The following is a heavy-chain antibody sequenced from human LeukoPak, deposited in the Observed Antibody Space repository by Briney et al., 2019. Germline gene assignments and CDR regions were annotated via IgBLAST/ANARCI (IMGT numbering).Heavy chain of an antibody. J-gene: IGHJ5*02. CDR2: INWNGGST. D-gene: IGHD3-10*01. Sequence: GGSLRLSCEASGFTFDDYGMSWVRQAPGKGLEWVSGINWNGGSTGYADSVKGRFTISRDNAKNSLYLQMTSLRAEDTALYHCARAFGELSSWFDPWGQGTLVTVSS. V-gene: IGHV3-20*01. CDR1: GFTFDDYG. CDR3: ARAFGELSSWFDP.